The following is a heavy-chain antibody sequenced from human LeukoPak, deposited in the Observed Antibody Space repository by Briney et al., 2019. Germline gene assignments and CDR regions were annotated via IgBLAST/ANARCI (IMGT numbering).Heavy chain of an antibody. D-gene: IGHD3-22*01. CDR3: ARAPMSYDSSGFGGAFDI. CDR1: GFTFSTYT. J-gene: IGHJ3*02. CDR2: ISSSSSDI. V-gene: IGHV3-21*01. Sequence: PGGSLRLSCAASGFTFSTYTMNWVRQAPGKGLEWVSSISSSSSDIFYADSVKGRFTISRDNAENSLYLQMNSLRAEDTAMYYCARAPMSYDSSGFGGAFDIWGQGTMVTVSS.